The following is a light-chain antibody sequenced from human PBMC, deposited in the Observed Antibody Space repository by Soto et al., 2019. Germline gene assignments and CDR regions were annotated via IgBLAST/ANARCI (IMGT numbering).Light chain of an antibody. CDR1: NSNIGGTT. CDR2: TNN. Sequence: QSVLTQPPSASGTPAQRVTISCSGSNSNIGGTTVHWYQQLPGTAPKLLLYTNNQRPPGVPDRFSGSKSGTSAALAISGLQSEDEADYYGAAWDDSVNGPVFGGGTKRTVL. J-gene: IGLJ3*02. CDR3: AAWDDSVNGPV. V-gene: IGLV1-44*01.